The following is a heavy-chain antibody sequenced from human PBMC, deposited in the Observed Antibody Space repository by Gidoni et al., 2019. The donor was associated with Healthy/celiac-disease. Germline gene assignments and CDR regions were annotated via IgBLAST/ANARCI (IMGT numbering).Heavy chain of an antibody. CDR3: ARVCGIAYNWNDGQDY. Sequence: QVQLVQSGAEVKKPGASVKVSCKASGYTFTGYYMHWVRQAPGQGLEWMGWINPNSGGTNYAQKFQCWVTMTSDISISTAYMELSRLRSDDTAVYYCARVCGIAYNWNDGQDYWGQGTLVTVSS. CDR2: INPNSGGT. V-gene: IGHV1-2*04. J-gene: IGHJ4*02. D-gene: IGHD1-1*01. CDR1: GYTFTGYY.